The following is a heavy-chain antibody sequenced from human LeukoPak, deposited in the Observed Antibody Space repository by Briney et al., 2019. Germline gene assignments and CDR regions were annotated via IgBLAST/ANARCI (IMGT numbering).Heavy chain of an antibody. CDR1: GFTFSSYS. J-gene: IGHJ6*03. V-gene: IGHV3-48*04. D-gene: IGHD1-1*01. Sequence: GGSLRLSCAASGFTFSSYSMNWVRQAPGKGLEWVSYISSSSSTIYYADSVKGRFTISRDNAKNSLYLQMNSLRAEDTAVYYCASTTLGYYYYYMDVWGKGTTVTVSS. CDR2: ISSSSSTI. CDR3: ASTTLGYYYYYMDV.